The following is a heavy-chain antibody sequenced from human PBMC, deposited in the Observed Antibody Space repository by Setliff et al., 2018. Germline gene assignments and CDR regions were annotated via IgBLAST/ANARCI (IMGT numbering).Heavy chain of an antibody. J-gene: IGHJ6*03. Sequence: ASVKVSCKASGGTFSSYGISWVRQAPGQGLEWLGGTIPNFGTTNYAQEFQGRVTIITDESTSTAYMELSSLRFEDTAVYYCAREGVDTRSSTDYRYYMDVWGRGTTVTVSS. D-gene: IGHD2-15*01. CDR2: TIPNFGTT. CDR1: GGTFSSYG. CDR3: AREGVDTRSSTDYRYYMDV. V-gene: IGHV1-69*05.